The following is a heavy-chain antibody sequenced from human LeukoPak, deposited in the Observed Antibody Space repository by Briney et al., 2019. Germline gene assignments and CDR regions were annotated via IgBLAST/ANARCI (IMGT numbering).Heavy chain of an antibody. CDR2: ISGSGGST. V-gene: IGHV3-23*01. Sequence: GGSLRLSCAASGFTFSSYAMSWVRQAPGKGLEWDSAISGSGGSTYYADSVKGRFTISRDNSKNTLYLQMNSLRAEDTAVYYCANDYGDYGEYFDYWGQGTLVTVSS. CDR3: ANDYGDYGEYFDY. CDR1: GFTFSSYA. D-gene: IGHD4-17*01. J-gene: IGHJ4*02.